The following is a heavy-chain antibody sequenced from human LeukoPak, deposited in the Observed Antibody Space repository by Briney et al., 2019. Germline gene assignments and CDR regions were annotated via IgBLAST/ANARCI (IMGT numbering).Heavy chain of an antibody. V-gene: IGHV4-59*01. D-gene: IGHD4-23*01. CDR1: GGSISDYY. CDR3: ARGPTVVHLHY. Sequence: SETLSLTCTVSGGSISDYYWSWVRQPPGKGLEWIGYIYYSGSTNCNPSLKSRVTMSVDTSNNQFSLKMRSVTTADTAVYYCARGPTVVHLHYWGQGTLVTASS. J-gene: IGHJ4*02. CDR2: IYYSGST.